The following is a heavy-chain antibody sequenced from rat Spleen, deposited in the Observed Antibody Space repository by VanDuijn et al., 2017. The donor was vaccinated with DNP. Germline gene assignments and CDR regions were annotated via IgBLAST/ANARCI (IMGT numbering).Heavy chain of an antibody. J-gene: IGHJ2*01. CDR3: ARPDY. CDR2: ISYDGSGT. CDR1: GFTFSDYN. Sequence: EVQLVESGGGLVQPGRSLKLSCAASGFTFSDYNMAWVRQAPKKGLEWVATISYDGSGTYYRDSVKGRFTISRDNAKNTLYLHMDSLRSEDTATYYCARPDYWGQGVMVTVSS. V-gene: IGHV5-7*01.